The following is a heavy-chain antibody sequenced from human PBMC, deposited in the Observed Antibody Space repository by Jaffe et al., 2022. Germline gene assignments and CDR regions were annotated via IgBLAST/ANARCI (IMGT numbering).Heavy chain of an antibody. J-gene: IGHJ3*02. CDR2: IYYSGST. CDR1: GGSISSYY. CDR3: ARVGDDFWSGHQTTGDDAFDI. V-gene: IGHV4-59*01. D-gene: IGHD3-3*01. Sequence: QVQLQESGPGLVKPSETLSLTCTVSGGSISSYYWSWIRQPPGKGLEWIGYIYYSGSTNYNPSLKSRVTISVDTSKNQFSLKLSSVTAADTAVYYCARVGDDFWSGHQTTGDDAFDIWGQGTMVTVSS.